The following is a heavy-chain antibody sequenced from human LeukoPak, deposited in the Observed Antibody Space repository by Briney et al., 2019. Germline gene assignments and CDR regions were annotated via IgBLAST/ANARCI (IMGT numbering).Heavy chain of an antibody. J-gene: IGHJ3*02. V-gene: IGHV4-39*07. CDR2: IYYSGST. D-gene: IGHD6-19*01. CDR3: AGASIAVAGTEEGAFYI. Sequence: SETLSLTCTVSGGSISSSSFYWGWIRQPPGKGLEWIGSIYYSGSTYYNPSLKSRVTMSVDTSKNQFSLKLSSVTAADTAVYYCAGASIAVAGTEEGAFYIRGQGTMVTVSS. CDR1: GGSISSSSFY.